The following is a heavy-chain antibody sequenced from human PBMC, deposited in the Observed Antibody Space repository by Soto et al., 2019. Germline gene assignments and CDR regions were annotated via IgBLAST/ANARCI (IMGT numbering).Heavy chain of an antibody. J-gene: IGHJ4*02. CDR3: ARGRYGDY. CDR2: ISAHNGNT. Sequence: QVHLVQSGAEVKKPGASVKVSCKASGYTFTSYGITWVRQAPGQGLEWMGWISAHNGNTDYAQKLQGRVIVTRDTSTSTAYMELRSLISDDTAVYYCARGRYGDYWGQGAPVTRSS. D-gene: IGHD1-1*01. V-gene: IGHV1-18*01. CDR1: GYTFTSYG.